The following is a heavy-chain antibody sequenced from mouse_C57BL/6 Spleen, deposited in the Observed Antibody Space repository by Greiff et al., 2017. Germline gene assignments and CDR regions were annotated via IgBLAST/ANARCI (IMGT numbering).Heavy chain of an antibody. CDR2: IYPGDGDT. D-gene: IGHD1-1*01. Sequence: QVQLQQSGAELVKPGASVKISCKASGYAFSSYWMNWVKQRPGKGLEWIGQIYPGDGDTNYNGKFKGKATLTADKSSSTAYMQLSSLTSEDSSVDFWASKPPYYGRSGAWFAYWGQGTLVTVSA. V-gene: IGHV1-80*01. J-gene: IGHJ3*01. CDR3: ASKPPYYGRSGAWFAY. CDR1: GYAFSSYW.